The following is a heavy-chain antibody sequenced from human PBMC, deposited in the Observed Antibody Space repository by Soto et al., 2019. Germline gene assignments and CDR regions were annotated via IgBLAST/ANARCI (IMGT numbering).Heavy chain of an antibody. CDR3: AHSDSRGFDP. CDR2: IYWDDDK. D-gene: IGHD2-21*01. CDR1: GFSLSTSGVG. J-gene: IGHJ5*02. Sequence: QITLKESGPTLVKPTQTLTLTCTFSGFSLSTSGVGVGWIRQPPGKALEWLALIYWDDDKRYSPSLKSRLTITKDTSKNQEVLTMTNMDPVDTATYYCAHSDSRGFDPWGQGTLVTVSS. V-gene: IGHV2-5*02.